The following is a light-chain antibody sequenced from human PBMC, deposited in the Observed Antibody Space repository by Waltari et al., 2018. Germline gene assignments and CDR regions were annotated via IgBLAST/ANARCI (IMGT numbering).Light chain of an antibody. Sequence: EIVMTQSPAALSVSPGERSTLSCRASQYISNNLAQYQHKPGQPPRLLISGASTRATGVPARFSGSGSGTEFSLTISSLQSEDSAIYFCQQYNTWPPSTFGQGTKLEIK. CDR1: QYISNN. V-gene: IGKV3-15*01. CDR3: QQYNTWPPST. CDR2: GAS. J-gene: IGKJ2*02.